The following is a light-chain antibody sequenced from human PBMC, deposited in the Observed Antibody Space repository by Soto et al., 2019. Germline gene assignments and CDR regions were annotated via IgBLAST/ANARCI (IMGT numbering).Light chain of an antibody. CDR1: QSVSNNY. J-gene: IGKJ1*01. V-gene: IGKV3-20*01. CDR3: QHYSSQT. CDR2: GAS. Sequence: EIVLTQSPGTLSLSPGERATLSCRASQSVSNNYLAWYQQKPGQAPRLLICGASSRATGIPDRFSGSGSGTDFTLAISRLEPEDSAVYFCQHYSSQTFGQGTKVDIK.